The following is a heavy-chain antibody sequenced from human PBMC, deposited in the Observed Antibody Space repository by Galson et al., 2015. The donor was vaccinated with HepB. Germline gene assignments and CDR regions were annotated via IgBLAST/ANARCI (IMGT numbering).Heavy chain of an antibody. V-gene: IGHV1-69*04. CDR3: ARDAHDSSGYPGLVYFQH. CDR2: IIPILGIA. Sequence: SVKVSCKASGGTFSSYTISWVRQAPGQGLEWMGRIIPILGIANYAQKFQGRVTITADKSTSTAYMELSSLRSEDTAVYYCARDAHDSSGYPGLVYFQHWGQGTLVTVSS. J-gene: IGHJ1*01. CDR1: GGTFSSYT. D-gene: IGHD3-22*01.